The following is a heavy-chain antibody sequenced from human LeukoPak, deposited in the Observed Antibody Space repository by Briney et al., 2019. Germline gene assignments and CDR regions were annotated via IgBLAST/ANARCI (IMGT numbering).Heavy chain of an antibody. CDR3: ARRVVVPTAGSFDP. D-gene: IGHD2-2*01. Sequence: GASLRISCQGSGSSFTNYWISWVRQLPGKGLEWMGRIDPSDSYTSYSPSFQGHVTISVDKSISTAYLQWSSLEASDTAMYYCARRVVVPTAGSFDPWGQGTLVIVSS. J-gene: IGHJ5*02. V-gene: IGHV5-10-1*01. CDR1: GSSFTNYW. CDR2: IDPSDSYT.